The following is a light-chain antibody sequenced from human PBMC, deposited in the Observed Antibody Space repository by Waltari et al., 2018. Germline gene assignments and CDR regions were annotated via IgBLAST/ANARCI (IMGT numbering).Light chain of an antibody. J-gene: IGKJ1*01. CDR3: QQYDNWPPAT. CDR2: GSS. Sequence: EIVMTQSPATLSVYPGERVTLSCSASQSVSSKLAWYQQKGGQAPRLLIYGSSTRATGIPARFSGSGSGTEFTLTISSLQSEDFAVYYCQQYDNWPPATFGQGTKVEI. V-gene: IGKV3-15*01. CDR1: QSVSSK.